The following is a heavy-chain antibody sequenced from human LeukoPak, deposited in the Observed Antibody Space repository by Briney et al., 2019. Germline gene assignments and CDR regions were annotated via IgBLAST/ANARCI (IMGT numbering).Heavy chain of an antibody. J-gene: IGHJ4*02. D-gene: IGHD6-13*01. Sequence: GASVKVSCKASGYTFTSYGISWVRQAPGQGLEWMGWISAYNANTNYAQKLQGRVTMTTDTSTSTAYMELRSLRSDDTAVYYCAFDSSSWYNLDYWGQGTLVTVSS. CDR2: ISAYNANT. CDR3: AFDSSSWYNLDY. V-gene: IGHV1-18*01. CDR1: GYTFTSYG.